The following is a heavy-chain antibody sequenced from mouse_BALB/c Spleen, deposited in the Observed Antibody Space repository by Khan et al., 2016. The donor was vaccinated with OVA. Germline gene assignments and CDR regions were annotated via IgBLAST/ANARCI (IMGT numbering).Heavy chain of an antibody. V-gene: IGHV1S56*01. CDR1: GYTFTSYD. J-gene: IGHJ4*01. Sequence: QVQLKQSGTELVKPGASVKLSCKASGYTFTSYDINWVRQRPEQGLEWIGWIFPGDDNTNYNEKFKGKATLTTDKSSSTAYMQPSRLTSEDSAVYFWARMSGSMDYWGQGTSVTVSS. CDR3: ARMSGSMDY. D-gene: IGHD1-3*01. CDR2: IFPGDDNT.